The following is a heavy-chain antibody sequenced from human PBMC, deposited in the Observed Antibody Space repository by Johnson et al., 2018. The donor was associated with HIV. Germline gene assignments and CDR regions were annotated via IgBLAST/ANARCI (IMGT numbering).Heavy chain of an antibody. Sequence: QVQLVESGGGVVQPGRSRRLSCAASGFIFSSYGMHWVRQAPGKGLEWVSVLYSGGRSYYADSVKGRLTLSRDNSNNTLYLQMNSLRAEDTAVYYCARDVTAGNDAFDIWGQGTMVTVSS. D-gene: IGHD1-1*01. CDR1: GFIFSSYG. J-gene: IGHJ3*02. CDR3: ARDVTAGNDAFDI. V-gene: IGHV3-NL1*01. CDR2: LYSGGRS.